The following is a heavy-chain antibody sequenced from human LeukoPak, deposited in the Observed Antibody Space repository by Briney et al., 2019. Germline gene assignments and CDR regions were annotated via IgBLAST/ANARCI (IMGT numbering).Heavy chain of an antibody. D-gene: IGHD5-18*01. Sequence: RTSETLSLTCTVSGYSISSGYYWGWIRQPPGKGLEWIGSIYHSGSTYYNPSLKSRVTISVGTSKNQFSLKLSSVTAADTAVYYCARGGLGPDTAMVWGQGTLVTVSS. CDR3: ARGGLGPDTAMV. CDR1: GYSISSGYY. V-gene: IGHV4-38-2*02. CDR2: IYHSGST. J-gene: IGHJ4*02.